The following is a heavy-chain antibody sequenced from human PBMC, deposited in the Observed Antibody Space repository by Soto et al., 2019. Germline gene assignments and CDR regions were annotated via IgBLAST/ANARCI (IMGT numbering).Heavy chain of an antibody. V-gene: IGHV1-3*01. CDR2: INAGNGNT. CDR3: ARDGPYDSSGYYYGRYYYYGMDV. CDR1: GYTFTSYA. J-gene: IGHJ6*02. Sequence: ASVKVSCKASGYTFTSYAMRWVRQAPGQRLEWMGWINAGNGNTKYSQKFQGRVTITRDTSASTAYMELRSLRSDDTAVYYCARDGPYDSSGYYYGRYYYYGMDVWGQGTTVTVSS. D-gene: IGHD3-22*01.